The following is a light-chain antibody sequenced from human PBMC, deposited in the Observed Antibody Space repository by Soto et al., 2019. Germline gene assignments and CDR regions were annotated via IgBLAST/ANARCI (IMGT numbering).Light chain of an antibody. V-gene: IGLV2-23*02. CDR2: EVN. CDR1: SNDVGSYNV. J-gene: IGLJ3*02. CDR3: CSYAGDSTGV. Sequence: QSVLTQPASVSGSPGQSITISCTGTSNDVGSYNVVSWYQQHPGKAPKLLIYEVNKRPSGVSNRFSGSKSGNTASLTISGLQAEDEGDYHCCSYAGDSTGVFGGGTKLTVL.